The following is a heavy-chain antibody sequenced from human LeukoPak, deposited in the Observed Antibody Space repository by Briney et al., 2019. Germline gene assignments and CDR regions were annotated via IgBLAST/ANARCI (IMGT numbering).Heavy chain of an antibody. V-gene: IGHV3-30*02. D-gene: IGHD2-15*01. CDR3: AAVVRAQFDY. J-gene: IGHJ4*02. Sequence: GGSLRLSCAASGFTFSSYGMHWVRQAPGKGLEWVAFIRYDGSNKYYADSVKGRFTISRDNSKNTLYLQMNSLRAEDTAVYYCAAVVRAQFDYWGQGNIGSVSS. CDR2: IRYDGSNK. CDR1: GFTFSSYG.